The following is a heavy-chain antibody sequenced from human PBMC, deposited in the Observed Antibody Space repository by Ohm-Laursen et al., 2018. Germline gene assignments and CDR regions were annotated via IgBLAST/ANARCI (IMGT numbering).Heavy chain of an antibody. CDR2: IAPNSGGT. CDR1: GYSFIDYY. Sequence: GASVKVSCKTSGYSFIDYYIHWVRQAPGQGLEWMGWIAPNSGGTHSAQKFQGRVTMTRDTSISTAYMELSRLRSDDTAVYYCARERVWLRAFDIWGQGTMVTVSS. V-gene: IGHV1-2*02. J-gene: IGHJ3*02. D-gene: IGHD6-19*01. CDR3: ARERVWLRAFDI.